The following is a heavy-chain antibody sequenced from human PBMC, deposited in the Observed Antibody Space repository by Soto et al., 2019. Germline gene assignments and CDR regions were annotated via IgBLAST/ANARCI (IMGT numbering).Heavy chain of an antibody. Sequence: PXGFLRLSCAASGFTFSDYYMSWIRQAPGKGLEWISHISDSATTMYYADSVKGRFTISRDNARKSLFLHMNSLRAEDTAVYYCARDTEFISSGLFNPCGQRTLVTVSS. V-gene: IGHV3-11*01. CDR3: ARDTEFISSGLFNP. CDR1: GFTFSDYY. CDR2: ISDSATTM. D-gene: IGHD3-22*01. J-gene: IGHJ5*02.